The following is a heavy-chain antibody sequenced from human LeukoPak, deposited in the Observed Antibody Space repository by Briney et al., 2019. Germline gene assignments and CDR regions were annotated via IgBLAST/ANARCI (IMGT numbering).Heavy chain of an antibody. CDR2: IYYSGST. CDR3: ARSRPRGVGATGIDY. D-gene: IGHD1-26*01. CDR1: GGSISSSSYY. Sequence: SGTLSLTCTVSGGSISSSSYYWGWIRQPPGKGLEWIGSIYYSGSTYYNPSLKSRVTISVDTSKTQFSLKLSSVTAADTAVYYCARSRPRGVGATGIDYWGQGTLVTVSS. J-gene: IGHJ4*02. V-gene: IGHV4-39*01.